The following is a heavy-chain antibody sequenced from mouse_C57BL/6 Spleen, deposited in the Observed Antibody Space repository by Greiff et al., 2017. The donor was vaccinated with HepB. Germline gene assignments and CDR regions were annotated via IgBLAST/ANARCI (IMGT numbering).Heavy chain of an antibody. D-gene: IGHD3-3*01. J-gene: IGHJ2*01. CDR1: GYAFSSSW. Sequence: VKLQESGPELVKPGASVKISCKASGYAFSSSWMNWVKQRPGKGLEWIGRIYPGDGDTNYNGKFKGKATLTADKSSSTAYMQLSSLTSEDSAVYFCARDLGFDYWGQGTTLTVSS. V-gene: IGHV1-82*01. CDR3: ARDLGFDY. CDR2: IYPGDGDT.